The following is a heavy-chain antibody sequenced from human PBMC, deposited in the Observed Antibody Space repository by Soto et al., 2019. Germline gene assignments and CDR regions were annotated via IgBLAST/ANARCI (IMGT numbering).Heavy chain of an antibody. V-gene: IGHV3-23*01. CDR1: GFTFSSYA. D-gene: IGHD6-19*01. J-gene: IGHJ4*02. CDR2: ISGSGGST. Sequence: EVQLLESGGGLVQPGGSLRLSCAASGFTFSSYAMSWVRQAPGKGLEWVSAISGSGGSTYYADSVKGRFTISRDNSKNTLYLQMNSLRAEDTAVYYCAKSPFAPSDSGWYLDYWGQGTLVTVSS. CDR3: AKSPFAPSDSGWYLDY.